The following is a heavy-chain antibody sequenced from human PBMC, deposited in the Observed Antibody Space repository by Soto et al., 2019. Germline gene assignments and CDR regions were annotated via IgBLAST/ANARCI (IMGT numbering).Heavy chain of an antibody. CDR2: IYYRGSP. V-gene: IGHV4-59*01. CDR3: ARGLKTGFYRAFDI. D-gene: IGHD3-9*01. CDR1: GGSINNYY. Sequence: PSETLSLTCTVFGGSINNYYWGWIRQAPGKGLDWIGHIYYRGSPNYNSSLKSRVTISADTSKNQVSLKLTSMTAADTAVYYCARGLKTGFYRAFDIWGQGTMVTVSS. J-gene: IGHJ3*02.